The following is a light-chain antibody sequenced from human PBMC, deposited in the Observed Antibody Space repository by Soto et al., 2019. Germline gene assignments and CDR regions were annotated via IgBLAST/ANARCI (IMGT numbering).Light chain of an antibody. CDR3: QQYNNCPIT. CDR1: QSVSSN. J-gene: IGKJ5*01. CDR2: GAS. V-gene: IGKV3-15*01. Sequence: EIVMTQSPATLSVSPGEGAALSCRASQSVSSNLAWYQHKPGQTPRLLIYGASTRAAGIPARFSGSGSGTEFTLTISSLQSEDFELYYCQQYNNCPITFGQGTRLEIK.